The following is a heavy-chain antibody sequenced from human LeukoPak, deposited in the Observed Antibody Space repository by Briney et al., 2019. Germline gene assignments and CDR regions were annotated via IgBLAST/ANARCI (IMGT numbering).Heavy chain of an antibody. CDR3: AISWGYYFDY. Sequence: GGSLRLSCAASGFTFSRYSMNWVRQAPGKGLEWISYISSGSSTIYYADSVKGRFTISRDNAKHSLYLQMNSLKDEDTAVYYCAISWGYYFDYWGQGTLVSVSS. CDR1: GFTFSRYS. D-gene: IGHD2-15*01. V-gene: IGHV3-48*02. CDR2: ISSGSSTI. J-gene: IGHJ4*02.